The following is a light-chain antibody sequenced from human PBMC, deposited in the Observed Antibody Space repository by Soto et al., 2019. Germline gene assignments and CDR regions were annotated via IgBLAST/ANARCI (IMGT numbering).Light chain of an antibody. J-gene: IGKJ4*01. V-gene: IGKV1-6*01. CDR1: QGIRNF. CDR2: AAS. Sequence: AIQMTQSPSSLSASVGDRVTITCRASQGIRNFLGWYQQKPGKAPKILIYAASSLQSGVPSRFSGSGSGTDFTITIISLQPEDFSTYYCLQDYNYPLTFGGGTKVEIK. CDR3: LQDYNYPLT.